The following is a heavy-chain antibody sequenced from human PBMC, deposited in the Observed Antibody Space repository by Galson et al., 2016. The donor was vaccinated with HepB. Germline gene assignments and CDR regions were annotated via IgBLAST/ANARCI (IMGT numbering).Heavy chain of an antibody. Sequence: QSGAEVKKPRESLKISCKGSEYSFTGYWIGWVRQMPGKGLEWMGIVYSGDSDARYSPSFQGQATISADKSINTAYLQWSSLKASDTAIYYCARLVRGDAFDIWGQGTLVIVSS. CDR2: VYSGDSDA. V-gene: IGHV5-51*01. CDR3: ARLVRGDAFDI. CDR1: EYSFTGYW. D-gene: IGHD3-10*01. J-gene: IGHJ3*02.